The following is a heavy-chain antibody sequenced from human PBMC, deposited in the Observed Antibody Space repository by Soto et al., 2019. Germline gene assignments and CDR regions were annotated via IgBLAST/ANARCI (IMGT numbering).Heavy chain of an antibody. CDR3: AKDRMDHNGVWDPFDI. Sequence: SGGSLRLSCAASRFTFSDYAMTWVRQAPGKGLEWVSSIGGADDSYYTDSVKGRFTISRDNSRNMLFLQMNSLRAEDTAVYYCAKDRMDHNGVWDPFDIWGQGTMVTVSS. CDR2: IGGADDS. J-gene: IGHJ3*02. V-gene: IGHV3-23*01. D-gene: IGHD2-8*01. CDR1: RFTFSDYA.